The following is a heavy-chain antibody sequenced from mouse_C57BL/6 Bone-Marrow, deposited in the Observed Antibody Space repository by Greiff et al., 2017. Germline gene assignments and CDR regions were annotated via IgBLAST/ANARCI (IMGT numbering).Heavy chain of an antibody. J-gene: IGHJ3*01. D-gene: IGHD2-3*01. CDR3: ARMMVAWFAY. Sequence: VQLKESGGDLVKPGGSLKLSCAASGFTFSSYGMSWVRQTPDKRLEWVATISSGGSYTYYPDSVKVRFTISRDNAKKTLYLQMSSLKSEDTAMYYCARMMVAWFAYWGQGTLVTVSA. CDR2: ISSGGSYT. CDR1: GFTFSSYG. V-gene: IGHV5-6*01.